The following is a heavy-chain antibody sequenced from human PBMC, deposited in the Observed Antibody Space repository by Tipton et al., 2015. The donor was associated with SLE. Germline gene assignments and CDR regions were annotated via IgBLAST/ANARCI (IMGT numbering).Heavy chain of an antibody. CDR1: GFTFTNAW. V-gene: IGHV3-15*01. CDR3: IPRGYSGY. D-gene: IGHD5-12*01. Sequence: SLRLSCPVSGFTFTNAWVSWVRQAPGKGLEWVGRIKSKADGGTTDYVAPVKGRFTMSRDDSKNTLYLQMNSLKTEDTAVYYCIPRGYSGYWGQGTLVTVSS. J-gene: IGHJ4*02. CDR2: IKSKADGGTT.